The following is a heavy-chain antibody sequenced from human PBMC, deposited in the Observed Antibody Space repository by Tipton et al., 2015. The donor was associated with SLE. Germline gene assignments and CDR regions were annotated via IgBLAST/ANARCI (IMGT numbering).Heavy chain of an antibody. CDR3: ARQYGTVTPYYFDN. CDR2: VYYTGRN. D-gene: IGHD1-1*01. J-gene: IGHJ4*02. V-gene: IGHV4-59*08. Sequence: TLSLTCTVSGGSISSHYWTWIRQPPGKGLEWIGSVYYTGRNFFNPSLKSRLTISADTSKNQFSLKLSSVTVADTAVYYCARQYGTVTPYYFDNWGQVTLVTVSS. CDR1: GGSISSHY.